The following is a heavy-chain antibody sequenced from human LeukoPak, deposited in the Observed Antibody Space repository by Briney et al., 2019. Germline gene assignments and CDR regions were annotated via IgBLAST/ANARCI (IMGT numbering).Heavy chain of an antibody. V-gene: IGHV3-21*01. CDR2: IISSSNYI. Sequence: GGSLRLSCAASGFTLSSYSMNWVRQAPGKGLDWVSSIISSSNYIYYADSVKGRFTISRDNAKNLLYLQMNSLRAEDTAVYYCASLYGTYFDYWGQGTLVTVSS. CDR3: ASLYGTYFDY. CDR1: GFTLSSYS. J-gene: IGHJ4*02. D-gene: IGHD3-10*01.